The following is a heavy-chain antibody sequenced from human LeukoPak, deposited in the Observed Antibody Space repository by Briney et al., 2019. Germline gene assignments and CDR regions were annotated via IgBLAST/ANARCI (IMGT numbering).Heavy chain of an antibody. V-gene: IGHV3-30*18. CDR1: GFTFSSYG. CDR2: ISYDGSNK. Sequence: PGGSLRLSCAASGFTFSSYGMHWVRQAPGKGLEWVAVISYDGSNKYYADSVKGRFTISRDNSKNTLYLQMNSLRAEDTAVYYCAKSGVGATTSWFDPWGQGTPVTVSS. D-gene: IGHD1-26*01. J-gene: IGHJ5*02. CDR3: AKSGVGATTSWFDP.